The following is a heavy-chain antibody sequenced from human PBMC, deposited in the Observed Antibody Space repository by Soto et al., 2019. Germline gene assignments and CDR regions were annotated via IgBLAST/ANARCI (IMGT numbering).Heavy chain of an antibody. CDR2: IWYDGSNK. V-gene: IGHV3-33*01. J-gene: IGHJ4*02. CDR3: ARTKYPGYSSGLIDY. Sequence: QVQLVESGGGVVQPGRSLRLSCAASGFTFSSYGMHWVRQAPGKGLEWVAVIWYDGSNKYYADSVKGRFTIPRDNSKTTLYLQMNSLRAEDTAVYYCARTKYPGYSSGLIDYWGQGTLVTVSS. CDR1: GFTFSSYG. D-gene: IGHD6-19*01.